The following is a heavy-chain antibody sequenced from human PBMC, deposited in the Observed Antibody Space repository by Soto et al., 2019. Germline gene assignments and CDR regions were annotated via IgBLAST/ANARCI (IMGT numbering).Heavy chain of an antibody. J-gene: IGHJ5*02. V-gene: IGHV4-31*03. Sequence: PSETLSLTCTVSGGSISSGGYYWSWIRQHPGKGLEWIGYIYYSGSTYYNPSLKSRVTISVDTSKNQFSLKLSSVTAADTAVYYCASGITSFGGPLRLFDPWGQRSPVLVSS. CDR1: GGSISSGGYY. CDR2: IYYSGST. D-gene: IGHD3-3*01. CDR3: ASGITSFGGPLRLFDP.